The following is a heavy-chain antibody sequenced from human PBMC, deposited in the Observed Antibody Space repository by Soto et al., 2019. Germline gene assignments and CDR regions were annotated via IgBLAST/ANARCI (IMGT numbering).Heavy chain of an antibody. CDR2: IYYSGST. Sequence: SETLSLTCTVSGGSISSGGYYWSWIRQHPGKGLEWIGYIYYSGSTYYNPSLKSRVTISVDTSKNQFSLKLSSVTAADTAVYYCARDKVAGGLLTPVVTVGMDVWGQGTTVTVSS. J-gene: IGHJ6*02. D-gene: IGHD4-17*01. CDR3: ARDKVAGGLLTPVVTVGMDV. V-gene: IGHV4-31*03. CDR1: GGSISSGGYY.